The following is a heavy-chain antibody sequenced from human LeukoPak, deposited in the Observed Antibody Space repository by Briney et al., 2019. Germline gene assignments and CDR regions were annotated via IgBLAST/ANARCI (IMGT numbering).Heavy chain of an antibody. CDR3: ARGGVDHYGSGTYYLMYYFDH. CDR2: INTSGGAT. Sequence: GGSLRLSCAASGFSFSSYGISWVRQAPGKGLEWVSTINTSGGATYYADSVKGRFTVSRDDPHNTLYLQMNSVRAEDTAVYFCARGGVDHYGSGTYYLMYYFDHWGQGALVTVSS. J-gene: IGHJ4*02. V-gene: IGHV3-23*01. D-gene: IGHD3-10*01. CDR1: GFSFSSYG.